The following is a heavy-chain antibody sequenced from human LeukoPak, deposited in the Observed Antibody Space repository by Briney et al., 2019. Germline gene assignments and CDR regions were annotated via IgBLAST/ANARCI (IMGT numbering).Heavy chain of an antibody. V-gene: IGHV1-2*02. Sequence: ASVKVSRKASGYTFTDYYMHWVRPAPARGLEWMGWINPNSGGTNYAQKFQGRVTMTRDTSISTAHMELRRLRSADTAVYYCARVDSSGYYYYYSMDVWGKGTTVTVSS. CDR2: INPNSGGT. J-gene: IGHJ6*03. CDR1: GYTFTDYY. D-gene: IGHD3-3*01. CDR3: ARVDSSGYYYYYSMDV.